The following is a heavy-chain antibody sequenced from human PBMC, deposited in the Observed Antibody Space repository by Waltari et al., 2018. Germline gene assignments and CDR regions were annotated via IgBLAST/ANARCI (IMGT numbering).Heavy chain of an antibody. CDR2: MQYRGST. CDR1: GGSISTNYN. V-gene: IGHV4-39*01. J-gene: IGHJ1*01. CDR3: GRIAFGDEGGYFQY. Sequence: QLQLQESGPGLVKPSETLSLTCTVSGGSISTNYNWGWIRQPPGKGLAWMGNMQYRGSTFYNPSLESRVTISLDTWKNQLSLRLSSVGAADTAVYFCGRIAFGDEGGYFQYWGQGTLVTVSS. D-gene: IGHD4-17*01.